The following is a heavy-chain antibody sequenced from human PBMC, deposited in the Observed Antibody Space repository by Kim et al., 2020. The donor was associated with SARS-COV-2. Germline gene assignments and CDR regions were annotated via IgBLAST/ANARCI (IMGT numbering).Heavy chain of an antibody. V-gene: IGHV4-31*03. CDR3: ARESLSLVDIVATGVIDY. D-gene: IGHD5-12*01. CDR1: GGSISSGGYY. Sequence: SETLSLTCTVSGGSISSGGYYWSWIRQHPGKGLEWIGYIYYSGSTYYNPSLKSRVTISVDTSKNQFSLKLSSVTAADTAVYYCARESLSLVDIVATGVIDYWGQGTLVTVSS. CDR2: IYYSGST. J-gene: IGHJ4*02.